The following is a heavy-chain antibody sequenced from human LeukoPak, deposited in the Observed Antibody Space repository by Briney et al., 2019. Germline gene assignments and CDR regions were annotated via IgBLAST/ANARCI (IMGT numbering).Heavy chain of an antibody. CDR1: GGTFSSYA. V-gene: IGHV1-69*13. J-gene: IGHJ4*02. Sequence: SVKVSCKASGGTFSSYAISWVRQAPGQGLEWMGGIIPIFGTANYAQKFQGRVTITADESTSTAYMELSSLRSEDTAVYYCARDRGFGSTGWGIDYWGQGTLVTVSS. CDR2: IIPIFGTA. D-gene: IGHD3-16*01. CDR3: ARDRGFGSTGWGIDY.